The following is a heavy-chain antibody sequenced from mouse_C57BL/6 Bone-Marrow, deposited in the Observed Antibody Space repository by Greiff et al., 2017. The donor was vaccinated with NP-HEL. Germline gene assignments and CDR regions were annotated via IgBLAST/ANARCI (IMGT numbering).Heavy chain of an antibody. CDR1: GYTFTSYW. V-gene: IGHV1-64*01. Sequence: QVQLKQPGAELVKPGASVKLSCKASGYTFTSYWMHWVKQRPGQGLEWIGMIHPNSGSTNYNEKFKSKATLTVDKSSSTAYMQLSSLTSEDSAVYYCARSWATVGYWGQGTTLTVSS. CDR3: ARSWATVGY. J-gene: IGHJ2*01. D-gene: IGHD1-1*01. CDR2: IHPNSGST.